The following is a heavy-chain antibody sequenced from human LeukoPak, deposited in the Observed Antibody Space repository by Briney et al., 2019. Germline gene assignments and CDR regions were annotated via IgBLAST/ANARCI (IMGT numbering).Heavy chain of an antibody. J-gene: IGHJ4*02. Sequence: GASVKVSCKASGYTFTGYYMHWVRQAPGQRLEWMGWINPNSGGTNYAQKFQGRVTMTRDTSISTAYMELSRLRSDDTAVYYCARDSSRIAAGDYWGQGTLVTVSP. V-gene: IGHV1-2*02. D-gene: IGHD6-13*01. CDR1: GYTFTGYY. CDR2: INPNSGGT. CDR3: ARDSSRIAAGDY.